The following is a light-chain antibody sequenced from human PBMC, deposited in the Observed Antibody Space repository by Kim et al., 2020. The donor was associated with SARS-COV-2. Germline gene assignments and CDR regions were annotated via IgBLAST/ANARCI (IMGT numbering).Light chain of an antibody. V-gene: IGKV1-5*03. CDR2: KAS. CDR1: QSVSSW. Sequence: DIQMTQSPSTLSASVGDKVTITCRASQSVSSWLAWYQQKPGKAPNLLIYKASSLESGVPSRFSGSGSGTEFTLTINSLQPDDFATYYCQQYSSQPPRTFGQGTKVDIK. J-gene: IGKJ1*01. CDR3: QQYSSQPPRT.